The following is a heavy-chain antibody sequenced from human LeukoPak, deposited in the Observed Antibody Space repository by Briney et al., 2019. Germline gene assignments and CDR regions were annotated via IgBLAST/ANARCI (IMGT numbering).Heavy chain of an antibody. J-gene: IGHJ4*02. V-gene: IGHV4-39*07. CDR2: IYYSGST. CDR1: GGSISSSSYY. CDR3: ARDGEGIQLWFY. Sequence: SETPSLTCTVSGGSISSSSYYWGWIRQPPGKGLEWIGSIYYSGSTYYNPSLKSRVTISVDTSKNQFSLKLSSVTAADTAVYYCARDGEGIQLWFYWGQGTLVTVSS. D-gene: IGHD5-18*01.